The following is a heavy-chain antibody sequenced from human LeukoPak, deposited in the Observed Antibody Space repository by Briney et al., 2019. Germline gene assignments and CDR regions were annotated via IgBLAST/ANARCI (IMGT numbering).Heavy chain of an antibody. CDR2: ISSSSSYI. Sequence: GGSLRLSCAASGFTFSSYSMNWVRQAPGKGLEWVSSISSSSSYIYYADSVKGRFTISRDNAKNSLYLQMNSLRAEDTAVYYCARDRVRDYYDSSGGSDAFDIWGQGTMVTVSS. CDR1: GFTFSSYS. CDR3: ARDRVRDYYDSSGGSDAFDI. D-gene: IGHD3-22*01. V-gene: IGHV3-21*01. J-gene: IGHJ3*02.